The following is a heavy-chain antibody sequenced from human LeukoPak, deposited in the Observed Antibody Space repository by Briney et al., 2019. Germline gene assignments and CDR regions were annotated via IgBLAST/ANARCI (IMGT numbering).Heavy chain of an antibody. V-gene: IGHV4-59*01. CDR1: GCSISSYY. J-gene: IGHJ4*02. CDR3: ARYYYGSGSYYRD. Sequence: SETLSLTCTVSGCSISSYYWSWIRQPPGKGLEGIGYAYYSGSTNYNPSLKSRVTISVNTSKNQFSLKLSSVTAADTAVYYCARYYYGSGSYYRDWGQGTLVTVSS. CDR2: AYYSGST. D-gene: IGHD3-10*01.